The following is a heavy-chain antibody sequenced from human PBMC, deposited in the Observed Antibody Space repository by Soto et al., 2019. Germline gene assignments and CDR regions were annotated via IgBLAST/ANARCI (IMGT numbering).Heavy chain of an antibody. J-gene: IGHJ4*02. CDR3: TKNSRYRNYGYYFDS. D-gene: IGHD1-7*01. Sequence: QAGGSLRLSCLTSGFTFGNFAMAWVRQAPGKGLEWVGFIKSTPYGATPEYAASVEGRFSISRDDSKTTVYLQMRSLRTEDTAVYYCTKNSRYRNYGYYFDSWGQGTQVTVSS. V-gene: IGHV3-49*04. CDR2: IKSTPYGATP. CDR1: GFTFGNFA.